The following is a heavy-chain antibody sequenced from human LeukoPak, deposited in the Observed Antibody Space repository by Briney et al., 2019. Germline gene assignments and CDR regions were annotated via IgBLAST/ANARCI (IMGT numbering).Heavy chain of an antibody. Sequence: SETLSLTCAVYGGSFSGYYWSWIRQPPGKGLEWIGEINHSGSTNYNPSLKSRVTISVDTSKNQFSLKLSSVTAADTAVYYCARQSRIAVAYWFDPWGQRTLVTVSS. CDR2: INHSGST. V-gene: IGHV4-34*01. CDR3: ARQSRIAVAYWFDP. J-gene: IGHJ5*02. D-gene: IGHD6-19*01. CDR1: GGSFSGYY.